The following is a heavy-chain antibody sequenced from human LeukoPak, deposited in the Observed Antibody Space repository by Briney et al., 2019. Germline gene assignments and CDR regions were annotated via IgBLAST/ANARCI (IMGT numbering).Heavy chain of an antibody. CDR2: ISSSGGST. CDR3: VKDRYHDSSGYFDY. D-gene: IGHD3-22*01. Sequence: QPGGSLRLSCSASGFASSAYGVHWVRQAPGKGLEYVSSISSSGGSTYYGDSVKGRFTISRDNSKNTLYLQMSSLRPEDTAVYYCVKDRYHDSSGYFDYWGQGTLVTVSS. V-gene: IGHV3-64D*09. J-gene: IGHJ4*02. CDR1: GFASSAYG.